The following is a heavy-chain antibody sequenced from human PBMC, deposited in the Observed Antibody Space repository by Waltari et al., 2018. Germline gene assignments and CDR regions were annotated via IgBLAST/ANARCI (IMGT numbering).Heavy chain of an antibody. J-gene: IGHJ4*02. Sequence: QLQLQESGPGLVKPSGTLSLTCSVSGASLSSNNWWSWVRQSPEKGLEWIGQSHRSGRTNYNPSLESRVTISIDTANNQFSLKVTSTTAADTAVYFCARDRGRGLYLDSWGQGTLVTV. CDR2: SHRSGRT. CDR3: ARDRGRGLYLDS. D-gene: IGHD2-15*01. CDR1: GASLSSNNW. V-gene: IGHV4-4*02.